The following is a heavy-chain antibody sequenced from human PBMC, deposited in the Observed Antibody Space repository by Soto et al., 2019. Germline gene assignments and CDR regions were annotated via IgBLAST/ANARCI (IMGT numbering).Heavy chain of an antibody. V-gene: IGHV1-69*01. J-gene: IGHJ4*02. CDR2: IIPIFGTA. CDR3: AREGTLGRGVLYYFDY. Sequence: QVQLVQSGAEVKKPGSSVKVSCKASGGTFSSYAISWVRQAPGQGLEWMGGIIPIFGTANYAQKFEGRVTITAEESTSTGYMELSSLRSEDKAVYYCAREGTLGRGVLYYFDYWGPGTLVTVSS. CDR1: GGTFSSYA. D-gene: IGHD3-10*01.